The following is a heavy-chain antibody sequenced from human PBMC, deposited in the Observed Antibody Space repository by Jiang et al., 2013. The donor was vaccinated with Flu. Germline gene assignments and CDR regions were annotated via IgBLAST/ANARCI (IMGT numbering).Heavy chain of an antibody. Sequence: GAEVKTPGSSVRVSCQTSGGIFSSNAINWVRQAPGQGLEWMGGIVPILGRPNYAQKIQGRVTIVVDKSTGTAYMELSSLRSEDTAVYYCASGVGYSYGFGSHAFDIWDQGTMVIVSS. J-gene: IGHJ3*02. CDR1: GGIFSSNA. D-gene: IGHD5-18*01. V-gene: IGHV1-69*10. CDR2: IVPILGRP. CDR3: ASGVGYSYGFGSHAFDI.